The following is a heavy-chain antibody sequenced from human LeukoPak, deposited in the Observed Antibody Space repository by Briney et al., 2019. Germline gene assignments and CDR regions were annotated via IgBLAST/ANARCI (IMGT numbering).Heavy chain of an antibody. Sequence: GGSLRLSCAASGFTFSDYYMTWIRQAPGEGLEWLSYISSGGNTIYYADSVKGRFSISRDNAKNSLYLQINSLRAEDTAVYYCARGHFTFDYWGQGTLVTVSS. J-gene: IGHJ4*02. D-gene: IGHD2/OR15-2a*01. CDR1: GFTFSDYY. CDR2: ISSGGNTI. V-gene: IGHV3-11*01. CDR3: ARGHFTFDY.